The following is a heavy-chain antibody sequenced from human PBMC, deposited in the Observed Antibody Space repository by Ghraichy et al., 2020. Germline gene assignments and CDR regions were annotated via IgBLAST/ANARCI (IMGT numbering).Heavy chain of an antibody. V-gene: IGHV3-23*01. CDR3: AKGRSGSLYNY. CDR2: ISGSGGST. CDR1: GFTFSSYA. J-gene: IGHJ4*02. D-gene: IGHD1-26*01. Sequence: GGSLRLSCAASGFTFSSYAMSWVRQAPGKGLEWVSAISGSGGSTYHADSVKGRFTISRDNSKNTLYLQMNSLRAEDTAVYYCAKGRSGSLYNYWGQGTLVTVSS.